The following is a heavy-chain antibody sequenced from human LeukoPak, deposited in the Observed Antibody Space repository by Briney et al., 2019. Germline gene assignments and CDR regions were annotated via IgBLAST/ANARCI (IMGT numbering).Heavy chain of an antibody. V-gene: IGHV3-48*04. J-gene: IGHJ4*02. CDR3: ARASGYSYGFYYFDY. CDR2: ISSSGSTI. Sequence: GGSLRLSCAASGFTFSSYSMNWVRQAPGKGLEWVSYISSSGSTIYYADSVKGRFTISRDNAKNSLYLQMNSLRAEDTAVYYCARASGYSYGFYYFDYWGQGTLVTVSS. CDR1: GFTFSSYS. D-gene: IGHD5-18*01.